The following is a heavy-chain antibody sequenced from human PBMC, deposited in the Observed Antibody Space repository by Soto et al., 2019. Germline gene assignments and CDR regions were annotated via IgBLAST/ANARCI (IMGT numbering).Heavy chain of an antibody. Sequence: PSETLSLTCSVSGGSISSRTFWWAWIRQPPGKGLEWIGDMYYSGSSYSSPSLKSRVTLSVDTSKNQLSLKLNSVTAVDTAVYYCARHPRDDYNYGGSGIFDYWGQGTQVTVSS. CDR2: MYYSGSS. V-gene: IGHV4-39*01. J-gene: IGHJ4*02. D-gene: IGHD4-4*01. CDR1: GGSISSRTFW. CDR3: ARHPRDDYNYGGSGIFDY.